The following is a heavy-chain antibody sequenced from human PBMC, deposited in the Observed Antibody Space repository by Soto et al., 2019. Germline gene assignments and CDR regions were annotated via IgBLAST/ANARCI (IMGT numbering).Heavy chain of an antibody. CDR3: ARVRSSWSPDAFDI. Sequence: GGSLRLSCAASGFTVSSNYMSWVRQAPGKGLEWVSVIYSGGSTYYADSVKGRFTISRDNSKNTLYLQMNSLRAEDTAVYYCARVRSSWSPDAFDIWGQGTMVTGSS. CDR1: GFTVSSNY. CDR2: IYSGGST. D-gene: IGHD6-13*01. V-gene: IGHV3-53*01. J-gene: IGHJ3*02.